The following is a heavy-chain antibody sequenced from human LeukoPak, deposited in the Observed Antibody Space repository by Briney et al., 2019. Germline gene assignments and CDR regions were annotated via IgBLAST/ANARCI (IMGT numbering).Heavy chain of an antibody. D-gene: IGHD5-24*01. J-gene: IGHJ4*02. CDR2: ISTSATTI. Sequence: GGSLRLSCAASGFTFSDYYMSWIRQAPGKGLEWVSYISTSATTIYFADSVRGRFTISRDDAKNSVYLQMSSLRAEDAAVYYCAARSVASNPEAYWGQGALVTVSS. V-gene: IGHV3-11*01. CDR3: AARSVASNPEAY. CDR1: GFTFSDYY.